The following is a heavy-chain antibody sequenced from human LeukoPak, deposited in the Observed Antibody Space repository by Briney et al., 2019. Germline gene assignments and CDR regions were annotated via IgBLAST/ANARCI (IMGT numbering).Heavy chain of an antibody. CDR3: ARSASSSSRSAFDI. Sequence: SSETLSLTCTVSGGSISSYYWSWIRQPPGKGLEWIGYIYYTGNTNYNPSLKSRVTISLDTSKNQFSLKLTIVTAADTAVYYCARSASSSSRSAFDIWGQGTMVTVSS. CDR1: GGSISSYY. V-gene: IGHV4-59*01. J-gene: IGHJ3*02. D-gene: IGHD6-6*01. CDR2: IYYTGNT.